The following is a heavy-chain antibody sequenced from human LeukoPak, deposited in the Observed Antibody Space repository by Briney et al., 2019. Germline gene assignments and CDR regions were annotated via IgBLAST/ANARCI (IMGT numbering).Heavy chain of an antibody. CDR3: ARPGYDFWSGYYFDY. V-gene: IGHV4-38-2*02. J-gene: IGHJ4*02. CDR2: IYHSGST. D-gene: IGHD3-3*01. Sequence: SETLSLTCTVSGYSISSGYYWGWIRQPPGKGLEWIGSIYHSGSTYYNPSLKGRVTISVDTSKNQFSLRLSSVTAADTAVYYCARPGYDFWSGYYFDYWGQGTLVTVSS. CDR1: GYSISSGYY.